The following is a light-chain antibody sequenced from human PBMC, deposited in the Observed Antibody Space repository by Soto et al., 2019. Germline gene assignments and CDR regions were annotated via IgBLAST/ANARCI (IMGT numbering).Light chain of an antibody. CDR1: SSNIGSNY. J-gene: IGLJ3*02. V-gene: IGLV1-47*01. Sequence: QSVLTQPPSASGTPGQRVTISCSGSSSNIGSNYVYWYQQLPGTAPKLLIYRNNQRPSGVADRFSGSKSGTSASLAISGLRSDDEADDYCAAWDDSLSGVVFGGGTKLTVL. CDR3: AAWDDSLSGVV. CDR2: RNN.